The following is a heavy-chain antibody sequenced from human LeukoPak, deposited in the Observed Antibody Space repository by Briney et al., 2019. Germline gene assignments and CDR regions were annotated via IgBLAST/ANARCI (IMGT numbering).Heavy chain of an antibody. CDR1: GYTFTSYA. Sequence: ASVKVSCKASGYTFTSYAMRWVRQAPGQRLEWMGWINAGNGNTKYSQKFQGRVTITRDTSASTAYMELSSLRSEDTAVYYCARVLRNYYDSSGYFYWGQGTLVTVSS. D-gene: IGHD3-22*01. V-gene: IGHV1-3*01. CDR3: ARVLRNYYDSSGYFY. J-gene: IGHJ4*02. CDR2: INAGNGNT.